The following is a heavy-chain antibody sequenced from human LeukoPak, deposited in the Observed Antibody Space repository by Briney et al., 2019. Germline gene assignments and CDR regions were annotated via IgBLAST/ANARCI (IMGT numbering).Heavy chain of an antibody. J-gene: IGHJ4*02. V-gene: IGHV1-69*06. CDR1: GYTFTGYY. CDR2: IIPIFGTA. D-gene: IGHD3-22*01. CDR3: ARDSGYVGY. Sequence: SVKVSCKASGYTFTGYYMHWVRQAPGQGLEWMGGIIPIFGTANYAQKFQGRVTITADKSTSTAYMELSSLRSEDTAVYYCARDSGYVGYWGQGTLVTVSS.